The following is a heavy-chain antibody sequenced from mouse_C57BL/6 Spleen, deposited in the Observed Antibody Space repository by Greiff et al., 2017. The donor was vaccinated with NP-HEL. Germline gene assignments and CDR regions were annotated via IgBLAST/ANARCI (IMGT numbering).Heavy chain of an antibody. CDR1: GFTFSSYA. CDR2: ISDGGSYT. Sequence: VQLKESGGGLVKPGGSLKLSCAASGFTFSSYAMSWVRQTPEKRLEWVATISDGGSYTYYPDNVKGRFTISRDNAKNNLYLQMSHLKSEDTAMYYCARDRNYYGSSPWLMDYWGQGTSVTVSS. D-gene: IGHD1-1*01. J-gene: IGHJ4*01. CDR3: ARDRNYYGSSPWLMDY. V-gene: IGHV5-4*01.